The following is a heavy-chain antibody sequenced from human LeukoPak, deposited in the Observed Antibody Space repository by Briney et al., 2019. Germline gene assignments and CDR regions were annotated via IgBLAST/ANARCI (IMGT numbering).Heavy chain of an antibody. Sequence: GGSLRLSCAASGFTFSIYAMYWVRQAPGKGLEYVSGINKNGGSTYYADSVKGRFTISRDNSNNTLYLQMGFVRAEDMAVYYCVRTDYYDSSGYYDDFDYWGQGTLVTVSS. CDR3: VRTDYYDSSGYYDDFDY. CDR2: INKNGGST. D-gene: IGHD3-22*01. V-gene: IGHV3-64*02. J-gene: IGHJ4*02. CDR1: GFTFSIYA.